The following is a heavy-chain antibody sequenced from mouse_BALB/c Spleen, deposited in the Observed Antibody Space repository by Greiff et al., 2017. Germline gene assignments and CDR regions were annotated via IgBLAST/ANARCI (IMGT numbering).Heavy chain of an antibody. D-gene: IGHD3-1*01. CDR3: TRSLAREAMDY. CDR2: IYPSDSYT. Sequence: VQLQQPGAELVRPGASVKLSCKASGYTFTSYWVNWVKQRPGQGLEWIGNIYPSDSYTNYNQKFKDKATLTVDKSSSTAYMQLSSPTSEDSAVYYCTRSLAREAMDYWGQGTSVTVSS. V-gene: IGHV1-69*02. J-gene: IGHJ4*01. CDR1: GYTFTSYW.